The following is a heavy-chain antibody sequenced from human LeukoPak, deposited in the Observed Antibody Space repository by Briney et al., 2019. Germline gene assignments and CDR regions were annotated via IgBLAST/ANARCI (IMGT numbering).Heavy chain of an antibody. V-gene: IGHV4-30-4*01. J-gene: IGHJ4*02. Sequence: SETLSLTCTVSGGSISSGDYYWSWIRQPPGKGLEWIGYIYYSGSTYYNPSLKSRVTISVDTSKNQFSLKLSSVTAADTAVYYCATGIAAAGKIDYWGQGTLVTVSS. CDR2: IYYSGST. D-gene: IGHD6-13*01. CDR3: ATGIAAAGKIDY. CDR1: GGSISSGDYY.